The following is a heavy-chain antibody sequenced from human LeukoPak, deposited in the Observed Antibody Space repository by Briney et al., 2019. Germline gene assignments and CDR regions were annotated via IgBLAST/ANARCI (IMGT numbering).Heavy chain of an antibody. V-gene: IGHV4-39*07. CDR2: INHSGST. J-gene: IGHJ6*02. CDR1: GASIGSSPYGTAYY. CDR3: AREKGVRWELPPYYYGMDV. D-gene: IGHD1-26*01. Sequence: PSETLSLTCTVSGASIGSSPYGTAYYWGWIRQPPGKGLEWIGEINHSGSTNYNPSLKSRVTISVDTSKNQFSLKLSSVTAADTAVYYCAREKGVRWELPPYYYGMDVWGQGTTVTVSS.